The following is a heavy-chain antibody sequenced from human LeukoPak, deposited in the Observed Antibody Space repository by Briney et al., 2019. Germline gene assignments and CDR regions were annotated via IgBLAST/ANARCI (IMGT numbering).Heavy chain of an antibody. V-gene: IGHV4-34*01. CDR1: GGSFSGYY. Sequence: SETLSLTCAVYGGSFSGYYWAWIRQPPGKGLEWIGEINHSGSTNYNPSLKSRFTISVDTSKNQFSLKLSSVTAADTAVYYCARERLYYYYYYMDVWGKGTTVTVSS. J-gene: IGHJ6*03. CDR2: INHSGST. CDR3: ARERLYYYYYYMDV.